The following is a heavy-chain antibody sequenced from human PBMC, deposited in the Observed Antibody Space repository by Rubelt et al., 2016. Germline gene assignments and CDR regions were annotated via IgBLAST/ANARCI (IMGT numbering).Heavy chain of an antibody. Sequence: QLQLLESGPGLVKPSETLSLTCTVSGGSISSGSYYWGWIRQPPGKGLEWIGSIYYSGSTYYNPSLKSRGPISIDTSKNQFSLNLNSGTAADTAVYYCARTYSSTWTRFDYWGQGTLVIVSS. D-gene: IGHD6-13*01. CDR1: GGSISSGSYY. CDR2: IYYSGST. CDR3: ARTYSSTWTRFDY. V-gene: IGHV4-39*01. J-gene: IGHJ4*02.